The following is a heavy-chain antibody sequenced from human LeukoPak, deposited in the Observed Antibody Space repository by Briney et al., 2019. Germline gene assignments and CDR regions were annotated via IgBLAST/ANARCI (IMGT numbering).Heavy chain of an antibody. CDR3: ARDSEIGASNGLDP. J-gene: IGHJ5*02. V-gene: IGHV1-2*02. Sequence: ASVKVSCKASGYTFTGYYMHWVRQAPGQGLERMGWINPNSGGTNYAQKFQGRVTMTRDTSISTAYMELSRLRSDDTAVYYCARDSEIGASNGLDPWGQGTLVTVSS. D-gene: IGHD3-10*01. CDR1: GYTFTGYY. CDR2: INPNSGGT.